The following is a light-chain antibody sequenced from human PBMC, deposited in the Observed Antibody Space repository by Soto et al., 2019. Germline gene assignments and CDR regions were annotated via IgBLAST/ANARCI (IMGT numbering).Light chain of an antibody. J-gene: IGKJ1*01. Sequence: DIRMTQSPSSLSASVGDRVTITCRASQNIARYVNWYQQKPGKAPKLLIHAASNLESGVPSRFSGRGSGTDFTLTITSLRPEDFATYYCQQSYSVPQTFGQGTKVDI. V-gene: IGKV1-39*01. CDR1: QNIARY. CDR2: AAS. CDR3: QQSYSVPQT.